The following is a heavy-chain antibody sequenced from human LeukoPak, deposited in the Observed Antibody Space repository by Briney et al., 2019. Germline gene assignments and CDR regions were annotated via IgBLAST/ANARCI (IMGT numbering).Heavy chain of an antibody. D-gene: IGHD1-20*01. Sequence: ASVKVSCKASGYTFTSYAMHWVRQAPGQRLEWMGWINAGNGNTKYSQEFQGRVTITRDTSASTAYMELSSLRSEDMAVYYCARDSLGALTGHFGYWGQGTLVTVSS. CDR2: INAGNGNT. CDR1: GYTFTSYA. CDR3: ARDSLGALTGHFGY. J-gene: IGHJ4*02. V-gene: IGHV1-3*03.